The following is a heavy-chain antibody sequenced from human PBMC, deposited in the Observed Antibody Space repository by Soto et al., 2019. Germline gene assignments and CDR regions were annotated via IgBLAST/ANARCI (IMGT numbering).Heavy chain of an antibody. CDR1: VGSFSPYF. J-gene: IGHJ2*01. Sequence: QVQLQQWGAGLLKPSETLSLTCAVYVGSFSPYFWSWLRQPPGKGLEWIGEINHSGSTNYNPSLTRRATLSVDTSKNQVSLKLTSVTAADTAVYYCARLASGWQYYYFDFWGRGTPVTVSS. V-gene: IGHV4-34*01. D-gene: IGHD6-19*01. CDR3: ARLASGWQYYYFDF. CDR2: INHSGST.